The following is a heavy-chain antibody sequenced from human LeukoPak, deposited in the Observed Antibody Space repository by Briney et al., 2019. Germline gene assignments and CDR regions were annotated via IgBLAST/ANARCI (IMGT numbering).Heavy chain of an antibody. Sequence: PSETLSLPCTVSAGSISSYYWSWIRQPAGKGLEWIGRIYTSGSTNYNPSLKSRVTISVDKSKNQFSLKLSSVTAADTAVYYCARGLVGTTGEQNWFDPWGQGTLVTVSS. CDR2: IYTSGST. J-gene: IGHJ5*02. CDR1: AGSISSYY. CDR3: ARGLVGTTGEQNWFDP. D-gene: IGHD1-26*01. V-gene: IGHV4-4*07.